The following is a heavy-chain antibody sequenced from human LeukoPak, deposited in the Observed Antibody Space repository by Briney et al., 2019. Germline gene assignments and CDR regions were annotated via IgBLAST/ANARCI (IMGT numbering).Heavy chain of an antibody. CDR2: IYYSGST. CDR1: GGSIGSSDSF. Sequence: SETLSLTCTVSGGSIGSSDSFWGWIRQPPGKGLEWIGSIYYSGSTYYNPSLKSRVTISVDTSKNQFSLKLSSVTAADTAVYYCARAPSRYSSSVFDPWGQGTLVTVSS. CDR3: ARAPSRYSSSVFDP. D-gene: IGHD6-6*01. V-gene: IGHV4-39*07. J-gene: IGHJ5*02.